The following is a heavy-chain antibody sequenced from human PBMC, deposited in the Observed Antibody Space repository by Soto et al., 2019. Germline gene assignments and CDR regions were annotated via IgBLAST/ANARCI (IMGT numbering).Heavy chain of an antibody. CDR3: AKDMGSVVAATPFDY. CDR1: GFTFDDYA. V-gene: IGHV3-9*01. Sequence: EVQLVESGGGLVQPGRSLRLSCAASGFTFDDYAMHWVRQAPGKGLEWVSGISWNSGSIGYADSVKGRFTISRDNAKNSLYLQMNSLRAEDTALYYCAKDMGSVVAATPFDYWGQGTLVTVSS. J-gene: IGHJ4*02. CDR2: ISWNSGSI. D-gene: IGHD2-15*01.